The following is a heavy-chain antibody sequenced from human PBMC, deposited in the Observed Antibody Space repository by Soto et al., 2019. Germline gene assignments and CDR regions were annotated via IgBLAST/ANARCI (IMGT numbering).Heavy chain of an antibody. Sequence: SETLSLTCTVSGGSISGSYWSWPRQTPGKVLEWVGYIHYSGSTNYNPSLKSRVTISVDSAKNQFSLQLSSVTAADTSVYFCTKYRRTDAEGYSFDYWGRGALVTVSS. J-gene: IGHJ4*02. CDR1: GGSISGSY. CDR3: TKYRRTDAEGYSFDY. CDR2: IHYSGST. V-gene: IGHV4-59*01. D-gene: IGHD2-15*01.